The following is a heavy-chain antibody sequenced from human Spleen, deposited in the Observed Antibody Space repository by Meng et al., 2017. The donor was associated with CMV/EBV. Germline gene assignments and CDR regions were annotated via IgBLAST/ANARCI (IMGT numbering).Heavy chain of an antibody. Sequence: ASGFTFITYSMTWVRRAPGKGLEWVSLISTSGATTHYADSVKGRFSISRDNSKNTMYLQMNSLRAEDTAVYYCAKGSSGWFSSGVDYWGQGTLVTVSS. CDR2: ISTSGATT. V-gene: IGHV3-23*01. CDR1: GFTFITYS. J-gene: IGHJ4*02. CDR3: AKGSSGWFSSGVDY. D-gene: IGHD6-19*01.